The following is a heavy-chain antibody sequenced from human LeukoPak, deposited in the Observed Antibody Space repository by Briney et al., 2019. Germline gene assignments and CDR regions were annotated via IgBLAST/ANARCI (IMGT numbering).Heavy chain of an antibody. CDR2: ISAYNGHT. CDR3: ARGYSSNWLQFDP. CDR1: GYTFSSYG. Sequence: GASVKVSCKASGYTFSSYGISWVRQAPGQGLEWMGWISAYNGHTNYAQKLQGRVTMTTDTSTSTAYMELRSLRFDDTAVYYCARGYSSNWLQFDPWGQGTLVTVSS. D-gene: IGHD6-13*01. V-gene: IGHV1-18*01. J-gene: IGHJ5*02.